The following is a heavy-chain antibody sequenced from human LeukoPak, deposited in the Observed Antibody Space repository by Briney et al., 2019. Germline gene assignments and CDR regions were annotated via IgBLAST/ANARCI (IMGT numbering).Heavy chain of an antibody. CDR3: AKGGYYYDSSGFDY. D-gene: IGHD3-22*01. CDR1: GFTFSSYG. CDR2: ISYDGSNK. Sequence: PGGSLRLSCAASGFTFSSYGMHWVRQAPGKGLEWVAVISYDGSNKYYADSVKGRFTISRDNSKNTLYLQMNSLRAEDTAVYYCAKGGYYYDSSGFDYWGQGTLVTVSS. J-gene: IGHJ4*02. V-gene: IGHV3-30*18.